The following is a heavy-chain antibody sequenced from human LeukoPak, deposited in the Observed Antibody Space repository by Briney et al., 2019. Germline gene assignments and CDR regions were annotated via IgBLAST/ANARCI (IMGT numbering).Heavy chain of an antibody. Sequence: GGSLRLSCAASGFTFRSYAMNWVRQAPGKGLEWVSAIRADGDSTYYADSVKGRFTISRDNSKNTLYLQMNSLRPGDTAVYYCAKRRYCTSTSCHDFDYWGQGTLVTVSS. CDR2: IRADGDST. V-gene: IGHV3-23*01. D-gene: IGHD2-2*01. CDR1: GFTFRSYA. CDR3: AKRRYCTSTSCHDFDY. J-gene: IGHJ4*02.